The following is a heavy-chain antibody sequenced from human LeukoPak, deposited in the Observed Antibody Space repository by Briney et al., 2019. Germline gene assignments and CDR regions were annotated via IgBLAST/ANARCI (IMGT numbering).Heavy chain of an antibody. J-gene: IGHJ4*02. D-gene: IGHD3-9*01. V-gene: IGHV3-66*01. CDR1: EFTVSSYY. Sequence: PGGSLRLSCAASEFTVSSYYMSWVRQAPGKGLEWVSVIDSGGNTYYADSVKGRFTISRDTSKNTLYLQMNSLRAEDTAVYYCARGYDILDYWGQGTLVTVSS. CDR3: ARGYDILDY. CDR2: IDSGGNT.